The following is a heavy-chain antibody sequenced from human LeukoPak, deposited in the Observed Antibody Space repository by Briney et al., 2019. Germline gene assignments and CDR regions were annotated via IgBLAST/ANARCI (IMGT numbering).Heavy chain of an antibody. J-gene: IGHJ6*03. V-gene: IGHV4-38-2*01. CDR3: ARHVGVVPAAHYYYMDV. CDR2: IYHSGST. Sequence: PSETLSLTCAVSGYSISSGYYWGWIRQPPGKGLEWIGSIYHSGSTYYNPSLKSRVTISVDTSKNQFSLKLSSVTAADTAVYYCARHVGVVPAAHYYYMDVWGKGTTVTVSS. CDR1: GYSISSGYY. D-gene: IGHD2-2*01.